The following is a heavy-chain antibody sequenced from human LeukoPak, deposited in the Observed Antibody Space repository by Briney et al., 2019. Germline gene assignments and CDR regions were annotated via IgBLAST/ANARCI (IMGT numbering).Heavy chain of an antibody. Sequence: ASVKVSCKASGYTFTSYYMHWVRQAPGQGLEWMGRFIPMVGIATYAQKFQGRVTITEDRSTSTAYMELSSLRSEDTAVYYCARIQAVGVPVAIDAYYSYGMDVWGQGTAVSVSS. J-gene: IGHJ6*02. D-gene: IGHD2-2*02. V-gene: IGHV1-46*01. CDR3: ARIQAVGVPVAIDAYYSYGMDV. CDR1: GYTFTSYY. CDR2: FIPMVGIA.